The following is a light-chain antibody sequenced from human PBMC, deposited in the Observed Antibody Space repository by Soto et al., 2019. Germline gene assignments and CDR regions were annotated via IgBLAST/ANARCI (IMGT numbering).Light chain of an antibody. CDR1: SSNIGNNY. V-gene: IGLV1-51*01. CDR3: GTWDSSLSAVV. Sequence: QSVLTQPPSVSAAPGQKVTISCSGSSSNIGNNYVSWYQQLPGTAPQLLIYDNNKRPSGIPDRCSGSTSGTSATLGITGLQTGDEADYYYGTWDSSLSAVVFGGGTQLTVL. J-gene: IGLJ2*01. CDR2: DNN.